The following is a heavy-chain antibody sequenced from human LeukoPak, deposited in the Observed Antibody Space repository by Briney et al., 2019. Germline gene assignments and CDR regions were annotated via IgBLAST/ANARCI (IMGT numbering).Heavy chain of an antibody. CDR2: ISAYNGNT. J-gene: IGHJ6*02. V-gene: IGHV1-18*01. Sequence: ASVKVSCKASGYTFTSYGISWVRQAPGQGLEWMGWISAYNGNTNYAQKLQGRVTMTTDTSTSTAYMELRSLRSDDTAVYYCAAGYHYDSKDPRFGMDVWGQGTTVTVSS. D-gene: IGHD3-22*01. CDR3: AAGYHYDSKDPRFGMDV. CDR1: GYTFTSYG.